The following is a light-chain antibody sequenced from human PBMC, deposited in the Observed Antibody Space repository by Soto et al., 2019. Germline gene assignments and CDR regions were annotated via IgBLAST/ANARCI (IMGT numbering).Light chain of an antibody. V-gene: IGKV1-33*01. CDR1: QDITNY. CDR2: GAS. J-gene: IGKJ3*01. CDR3: QHYGDFPFT. Sequence: DIQMTQSPSSLSASVGDRVTITCQASQDITNYLSWYQQKPGKAPKLLSNGASNLQTGVPSRFSGGGSRTDFTLTIRGLQPEDIATYYCQHYGDFPFTFGPGTKVEI.